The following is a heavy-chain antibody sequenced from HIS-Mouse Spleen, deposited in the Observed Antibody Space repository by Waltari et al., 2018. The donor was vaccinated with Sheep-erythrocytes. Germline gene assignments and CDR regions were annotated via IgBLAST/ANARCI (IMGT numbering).Heavy chain of an antibody. CDR2: IIPIFGTA. CDR1: GCNFSSYA. J-gene: IGHJ4*02. CDR3: ARDSVRRDHFDY. Sequence: QVQLVQSGAEVKKPGSSVQVSCKASGCNFSSYAISWVRQAPGQGLEWMGGIIPIFGTANYAQKFQGRVTITADESTSTAYMELSSPRSEDTAVYYCARDSVRRDHFDYWGQGTLVTVSS. D-gene: IGHD3-10*01. V-gene: IGHV1-69*01.